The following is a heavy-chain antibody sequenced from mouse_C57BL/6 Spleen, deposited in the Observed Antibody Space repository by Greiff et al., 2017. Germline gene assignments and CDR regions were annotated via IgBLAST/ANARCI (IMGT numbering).Heavy chain of an antibody. Sequence: EVKLMESGGGLVQPGGSLKLSCAASGFTFSDYYMYWVRQTPEKRLEWVAYISNGGGSTYYPDTLKGRFTISRDNAKNTLYLQMSRLTSEDTAIYDCARPATYDYSYAMDYWGQGTSVTVSS. D-gene: IGHD2-4*01. CDR2: ISNGGGST. V-gene: IGHV5-12*01. J-gene: IGHJ4*01. CDR1: GFTFSDYY. CDR3: ARPATYDYSYAMDY.